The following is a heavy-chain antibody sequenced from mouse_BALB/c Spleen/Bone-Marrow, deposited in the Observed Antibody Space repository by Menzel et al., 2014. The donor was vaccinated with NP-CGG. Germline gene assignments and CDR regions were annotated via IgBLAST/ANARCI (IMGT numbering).Heavy chain of an antibody. CDR1: GFSLTSYG. D-gene: IGHD1-1*01. Sequence: VKLQESGPGLVAPSQRLSITCTVSGFSLTSYGVHWVRRPPGKVLEWLGVIWAGGSTNYNSALMSRLSISKDNSKSQVFLKMNSLQTDDTAMYYCARGSYYEGAMDYWGQGTSVTVSS. J-gene: IGHJ4*01. CDR3: ARGSYYEGAMDY. V-gene: IGHV2-9*02. CDR2: IWAGGST.